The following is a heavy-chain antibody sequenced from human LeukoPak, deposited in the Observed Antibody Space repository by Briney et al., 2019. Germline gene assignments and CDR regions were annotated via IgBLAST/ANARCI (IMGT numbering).Heavy chain of an antibody. CDR3: ARGGWDGSYFGY. D-gene: IGHD1-26*01. CDR1: LDSVSTNSPA. J-gene: IGHJ4*02. Sequence: SQPLSSTCDMPLDSVSTNSPAWNCNRQLPSRFIEWQGRTHSRFKRSNDYGVSVKSRITINPDTSKNQFSLQLNSVTPEDTAVYYCARGGWDGSYFGYWGQGTLVTVSS. CDR2: THSRFKRSN. V-gene: IGHV6-1*01.